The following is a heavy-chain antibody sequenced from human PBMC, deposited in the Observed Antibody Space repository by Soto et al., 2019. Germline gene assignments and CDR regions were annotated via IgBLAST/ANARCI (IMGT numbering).Heavy chain of an antibody. Sequence: QVQLVQSGAAVKKPGSSVKVSCKTSGGTFSRYTISWVRQAPGQGLEWMGGIIPMVGTANYAQKFQGRVTITADESKRTAYMELSSLSSEDTAVYYCAREADYDSSGYYYFYWGQGTLVTVST. CDR2: IIPMVGTA. V-gene: IGHV1-69*01. CDR1: GGTFSRYT. CDR3: AREADYDSSGYYYFY. J-gene: IGHJ4*02. D-gene: IGHD3-22*01.